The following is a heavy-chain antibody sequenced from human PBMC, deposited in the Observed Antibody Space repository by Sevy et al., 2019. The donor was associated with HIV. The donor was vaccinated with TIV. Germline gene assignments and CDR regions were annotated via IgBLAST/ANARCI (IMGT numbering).Heavy chain of an antibody. V-gene: IGHV3-53*01. CDR3: ARGGGVTVDH. J-gene: IGHJ5*02. D-gene: IGHD3-16*01. CDR1: GFIVRSNY. Sequence: GGSLRLSCAASGFIVRSNYMTWVRQAPGKGLELVSVIYSSGGAYYADSVKGRFTISRDNSQNTLDLQMNSLRAEDTAVYYCARGGGVTVDHWGQGTLVTVSS. CDR2: IYSSGGA.